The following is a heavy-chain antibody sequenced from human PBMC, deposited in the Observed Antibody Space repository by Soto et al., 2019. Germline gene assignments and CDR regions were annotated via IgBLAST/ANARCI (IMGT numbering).Heavy chain of an antibody. V-gene: IGHV5-51*01. CDR3: ARHYDFWSGSSFYYGLDV. CDR2: IFPRDSDT. Sequence: GESLTLSCKCSGYSFTSYWIAWVRQMPGKGLEWMAIIFPRDSDTTYSPSFQGQVTISADKSIRTAYLQWSSLKASDTAIYYCARHYDFWSGSSFYYGLDVWGQGTKVTVS. J-gene: IGHJ6*02. CDR1: GYSFTSYW. D-gene: IGHD3-3*01.